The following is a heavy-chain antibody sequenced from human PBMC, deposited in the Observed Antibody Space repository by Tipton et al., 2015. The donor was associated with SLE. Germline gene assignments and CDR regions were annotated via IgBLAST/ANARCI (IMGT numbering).Heavy chain of an antibody. CDR1: GGSISGSY. CDR3: ATAAENKGYYYGMDV. Sequence: TLSLTCTVSGGSISGSYWSWIRQPPGKGLEWIGYIYYSGSTNYNPSLKSRVTISVDTSKNQFSLKLSSVTAADTAVYYCATAAENKGYYYGMDVWGQGTTVTVSS. V-gene: IGHV4-59*01. CDR2: IYYSGST. J-gene: IGHJ6*01.